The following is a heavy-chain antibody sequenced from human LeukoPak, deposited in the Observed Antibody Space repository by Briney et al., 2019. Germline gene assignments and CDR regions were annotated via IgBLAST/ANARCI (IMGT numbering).Heavy chain of an antibody. Sequence: ASVTVSCKASGYTFTGYYMHWVRQAPGQGLEWMGWINPNSGGTNYEQKFQGRVTMTRDTSISTAYMELSRLRSDDTAVYYCARGGLLSGFDYWGQGTLVTVSS. V-gene: IGHV1-2*02. J-gene: IGHJ4*02. CDR1: GYTFTGYY. D-gene: IGHD2/OR15-2a*01. CDR3: ARGGLLSGFDY. CDR2: INPNSGGT.